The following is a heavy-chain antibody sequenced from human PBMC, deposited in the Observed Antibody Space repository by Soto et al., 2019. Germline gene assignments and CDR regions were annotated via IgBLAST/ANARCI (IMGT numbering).Heavy chain of an antibody. D-gene: IGHD3-10*02. CDR2: INAGNGNT. V-gene: IGHV1-3*01. CDR3: ARALLFDYYYYGMDV. J-gene: IGHJ6*02. CDR1: GYTFTSYA. Sequence: VASVKVSCKASGYTFTSYAMHWVRQAPGQRLEWMGWINAGNGNTKYSQKFQGRVTITRDTSASTAYMELSSLRSEDTAVYYCARALLFDYYYYGMDVWGQGTTVTVSS.